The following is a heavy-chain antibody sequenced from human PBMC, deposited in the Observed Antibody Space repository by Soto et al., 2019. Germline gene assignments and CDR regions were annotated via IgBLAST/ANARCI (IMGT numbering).Heavy chain of an antibody. J-gene: IGHJ4*02. CDR1: GGSISSSSYY. D-gene: IGHD6-13*01. V-gene: IGHV4-39*01. CDR3: ARHDFGLDSSSSPIILYFFDY. Sequence: PSETLSLTCSVSGGSISSSSYYWGWIRQPPGKGLEWIGSIYYSGTTYYSPSLKSRVTISVDTSKNQFSLKLSSVTAADTAVYYCARHDFGLDSSSSPIILYFFDYWGQGTLVTVSS. CDR2: IYYSGTT.